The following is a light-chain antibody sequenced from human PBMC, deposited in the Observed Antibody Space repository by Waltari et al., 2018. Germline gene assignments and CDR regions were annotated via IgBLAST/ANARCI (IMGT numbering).Light chain of an antibody. CDR1: QSISRY. CDR2: GAS. J-gene: IGKJ1*01. V-gene: IGKV3-20*01. CDR3: QHHFRLPAT. Sequence: IMLTQSPGTLSLSPGERATLSCRASQSISRYLACYQQKPGQAPRLLIYGASTRATGIPDMFSGSGSGTDFSLTISGLEPEDSAVYYCQHHFRLPATFGQGTKVEIK.